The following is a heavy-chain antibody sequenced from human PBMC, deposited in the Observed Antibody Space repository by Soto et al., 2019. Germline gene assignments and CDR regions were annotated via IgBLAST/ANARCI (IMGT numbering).Heavy chain of an antibody. CDR3: AETPRPVVARGWFDP. CDR2: ISSSGSTI. CDR1: GFTFSSYE. D-gene: IGHD2-15*01. V-gene: IGHV3-48*03. J-gene: IGHJ5*02. Sequence: GGSLRLSCAASGFTFSSYEMNWVRQAPGKGLEWVSYISSSGSTIYYADSVKGRFTISRDNAKNSLYLQMNSLRAEDTAVYYCAETPRPVVARGWFDPWGQGTLVTVSS.